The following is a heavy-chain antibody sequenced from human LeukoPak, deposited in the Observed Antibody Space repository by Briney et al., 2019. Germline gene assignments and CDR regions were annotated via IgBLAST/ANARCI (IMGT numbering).Heavy chain of an antibody. CDR1: GGSFSGYY. D-gene: IGHD2-2*01. Sequence: SETLSLTCAVYGGSFSGYYRSWIRQPPGKGLEWIGEINHSGSTNYNPSLKSRVTISVDTSKNQFSLKLSSVTAADTAVYYCARGFPKRSYCSSTSCRKLGNWFDPWGQGTLVTVSS. CDR2: INHSGST. CDR3: ARGFPKRSYCSSTSCRKLGNWFDP. V-gene: IGHV4-34*01. J-gene: IGHJ5*02.